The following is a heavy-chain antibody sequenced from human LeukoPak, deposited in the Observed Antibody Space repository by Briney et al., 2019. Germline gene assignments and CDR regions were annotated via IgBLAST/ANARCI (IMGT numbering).Heavy chain of an antibody. J-gene: IGHJ4*02. CDR3: AKVGGSSSWSILRYSYYFDY. CDR2: ISGSGGST. V-gene: IGHV3-23*01. CDR1: GFTFSSYA. D-gene: IGHD6-13*01. Sequence: GGSQRLSCAASGFTFSSYAMSWVRQAPGKGLEWVSAISGSGGSTYYADSVKGRFTISRDNSKNTLYLQMNSLRAEDTAVYYCAKVGGSSSWSILRYSYYFDYWGQGTLVTVSS.